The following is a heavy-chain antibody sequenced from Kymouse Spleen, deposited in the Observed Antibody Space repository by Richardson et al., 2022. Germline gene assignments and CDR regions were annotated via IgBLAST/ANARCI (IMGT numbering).Heavy chain of an antibody. Sequence: QVQLVESGGGVVQPGRSLRLSCAASGFTFSSYGMHWVRQAPGKGLEWVAVISYDGSNKYYADSVKGRFTISRDNSKNTLYLQMNSLRAEDTAVYYCAKGKQLVYYYYYGMDVWGQGTTVTVSS. CDR2: ISYDGSNK. CDR3: AKGKQLVYYYYYGMDV. D-gene: IGHD6-6*01. CDR1: GFTFSSYG. J-gene: IGHJ6*02. V-gene: IGHV3-30*18.